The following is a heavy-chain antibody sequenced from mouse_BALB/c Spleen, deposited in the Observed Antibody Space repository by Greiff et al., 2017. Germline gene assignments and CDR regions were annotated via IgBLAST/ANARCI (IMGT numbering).Heavy chain of an antibody. V-gene: IGHV1-7*01. Sequence: VQLQQSGAELAKPGASVKMSCKASGYTFTSYWMHWVKQRPGQGLEWIGYINPSTGYTEYNQKFKDKATLTADKSSSTAYMQLSSLTSEDSAVYYCASSTMITSFAYWGQGTLVTVSA. D-gene: IGHD2-4*01. CDR2: INPSTGYT. CDR1: GYTFTSYW. CDR3: ASSTMITSFAY. J-gene: IGHJ3*01.